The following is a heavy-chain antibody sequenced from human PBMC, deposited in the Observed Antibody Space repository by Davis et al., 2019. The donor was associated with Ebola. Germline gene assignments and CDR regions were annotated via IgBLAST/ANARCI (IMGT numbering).Heavy chain of an antibody. Sequence: MPSETLSLTCAVYGGSFSGCYWSWIRQAPGKGLEWIGEINHSGNTNFSPSLKSRVTISVDTSKNQFSLKLSSVTAADTAVYYCARTTVTSYYYYGMDVWGQGTTVTVSS. CDR3: ARTTVTSYYYYGMDV. J-gene: IGHJ6*02. CDR2: INHSGNT. CDR1: GGSFSGCY. D-gene: IGHD4-11*01. V-gene: IGHV4-34*01.